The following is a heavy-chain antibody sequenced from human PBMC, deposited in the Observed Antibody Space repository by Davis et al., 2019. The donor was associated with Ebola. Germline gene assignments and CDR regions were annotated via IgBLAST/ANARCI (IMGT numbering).Heavy chain of an antibody. CDR3: ARMYSGSPEGGDY. CDR2: IWYDGSLE. Sequence: PGGSLRLSCAASGFTFSNYGMHWVRQAPGKGLEWVTVIWYDGSLEFYSDSVKGRFTISRDNSKNTLYLQMNSLRAEDTAVYYCARMYSGSPEGGDYWGQGTLVIVSS. V-gene: IGHV3-30*19. D-gene: IGHD1-26*01. CDR1: GFTFSNYG. J-gene: IGHJ4*02.